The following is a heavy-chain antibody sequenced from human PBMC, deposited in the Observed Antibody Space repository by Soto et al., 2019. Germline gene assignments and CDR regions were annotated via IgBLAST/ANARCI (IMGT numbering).Heavy chain of an antibody. CDR1: GYTFTSYY. D-gene: IGHD6-13*01. CDR2: INPSGGST. CDR3: ARVKTGIEAAGTTGWFDP. J-gene: IGHJ5*02. V-gene: IGHV1-46*01. Sequence: ASVKVSCKASGYTFTSYYMHWVRQAAGQGLEWMGIINPSGGSTSYAQKFQGRVTMTRDTSTSTVYMELSSLRSEDTAVYYCARVKTGIEAAGTTGWFDPWGQGTLVTVSS.